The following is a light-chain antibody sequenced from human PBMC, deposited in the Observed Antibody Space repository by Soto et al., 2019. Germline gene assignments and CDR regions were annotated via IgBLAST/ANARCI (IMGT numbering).Light chain of an antibody. J-gene: IGLJ2*01. CDR3: MLSYTGAVL. Sequence: QAVVTQEPSLTVSPGGTVTLTCGSRTGAVTSGHYPYWFQQKPGQAPRTLIYDTTNKHSWTPARFSGSLLGGKAALTLSGAQPADEADYYCMLSYTGAVLFGGGTQLTVL. CDR2: DTT. V-gene: IGLV7-46*01. CDR1: TGAVTSGHY.